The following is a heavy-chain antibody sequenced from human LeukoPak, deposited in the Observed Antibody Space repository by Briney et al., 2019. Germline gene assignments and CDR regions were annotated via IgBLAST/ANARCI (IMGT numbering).Heavy chain of an antibody. D-gene: IGHD3-16*01. Sequence: GGSLRLSCVASGFTFSNAWMTWVRQAPGKGLEWVGRIKSTADGGTADSAAPVKGRLTISRDDPKNTLFLQMNSLKTEDTAVYYCTTAPIMITFGGVVGDYWGQGTLVTVSS. CDR3: TTAPIMITFGGVVGDY. V-gene: IGHV3-15*01. CDR1: GFTFSNAW. CDR2: IKSTADGGTA. J-gene: IGHJ4*02.